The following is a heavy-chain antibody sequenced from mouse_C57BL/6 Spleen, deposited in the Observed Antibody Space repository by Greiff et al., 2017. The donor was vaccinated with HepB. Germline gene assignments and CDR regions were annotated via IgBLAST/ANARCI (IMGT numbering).Heavy chain of an antibody. CDR3: ASGSNYFDY. Sequence: VQLQQSGAELVRPGTSVKMSCKASGYTFTNYWIGWAKQRPGHGLEWIGDIYPGGGYTNYTEKVKGKATLTADKSSSTAYMQFSSLTSEDSAIYYCASGSNYFDYWGQGTTLTVSS. CDR2: IYPGGGYT. D-gene: IGHD6-1*01. J-gene: IGHJ2*01. V-gene: IGHV1-63*01. CDR1: GYTFTNYW.